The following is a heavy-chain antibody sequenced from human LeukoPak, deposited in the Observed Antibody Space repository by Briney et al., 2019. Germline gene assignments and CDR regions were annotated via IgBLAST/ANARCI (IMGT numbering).Heavy chain of an antibody. CDR1: GGTFSSYA. CDR2: IIPIFGTA. Sequence: VASVKVSCKASGGTFSSYAISWVRQAPGQGLEWMGGIIPIFGTANYAQKFQGRVTITADESTSTAYMELSSLRSEDTAVYYCARTYDSSGYWAYWGQGTLVTVSS. CDR3: ARTYDSSGYWAY. D-gene: IGHD3-22*01. J-gene: IGHJ4*02. V-gene: IGHV1-69*13.